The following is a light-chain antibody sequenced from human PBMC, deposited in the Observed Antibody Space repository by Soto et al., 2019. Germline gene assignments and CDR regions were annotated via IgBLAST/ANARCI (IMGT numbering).Light chain of an antibody. CDR2: GAS. CDR1: QSVSNNY. V-gene: IGKV3-20*01. Sequence: EIMLTQSPGTLSLSPGERASLSCRASQSVSNNYLAWYQQKPGQAPRLLIYGASNRATGIPDRFSGGGSGTDFTLTISRLEPEDFAVYQCQQYDSSPTFGQGTKVDIK. CDR3: QQYDSSPT. J-gene: IGKJ1*01.